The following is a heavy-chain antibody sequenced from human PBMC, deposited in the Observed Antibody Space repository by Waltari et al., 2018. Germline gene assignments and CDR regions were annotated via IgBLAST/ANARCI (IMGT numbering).Heavy chain of an antibody. V-gene: IGHV3-11*06. J-gene: IGHJ3*02. D-gene: IGHD1-1*01. Sequence: QVQLVESGGGLVKPGGSLRLSCAASGFTFSDYYMSWIRQAPGKGLEWVSYISSSSSYTNYADSVKGRFTISRDNAKNSLYLQMNSLRAEDTAVYYCARRMYNWNDEGDAFDIWGQGTMVTVSS. CDR3: ARRMYNWNDEGDAFDI. CDR2: ISSSSSYT. CDR1: GFTFSDYY.